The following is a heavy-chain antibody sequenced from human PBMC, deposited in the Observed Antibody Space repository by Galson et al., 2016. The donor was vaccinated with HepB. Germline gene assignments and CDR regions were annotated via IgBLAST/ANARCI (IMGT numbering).Heavy chain of an antibody. V-gene: IGHV1-46*01. CDR3: ARDRSIFKVVPDAFDF. CDR1: GYTFTTYH. Sequence: SVKVSCKASGYTFTTYHIHWVRQAPGQGPESMGIITPSGGSTHYSQKFQVRVTMTRYRSTSTFYMELSSLRSEETAVYYCARDRSIFKVVPDAFDFWGQGTLVTVSS. CDR2: ITPSGGST. J-gene: IGHJ3*01. D-gene: IGHD3-3*02.